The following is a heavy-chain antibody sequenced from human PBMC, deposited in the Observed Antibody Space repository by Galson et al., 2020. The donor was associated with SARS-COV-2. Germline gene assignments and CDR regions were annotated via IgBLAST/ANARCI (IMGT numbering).Heavy chain of an antibody. CDR2: IPYSGST. J-gene: IGHJ6*02. CDR3: ERDPAPLYDDDYDYGMDV. Sequence: ETSETLSLTCSVSDAPMSSYYWRWIRQPPRTGLERIGYIPYSGSTSYHHSLRSRGTISVDLSKNQLSLKLTSVTAADTAVYYCERDPAPLYDDDYDYGMDVWGLGTTVTVSS. V-gene: IGHV4-59*01. CDR1: DAPMSSYY. D-gene: IGHD3-22*01.